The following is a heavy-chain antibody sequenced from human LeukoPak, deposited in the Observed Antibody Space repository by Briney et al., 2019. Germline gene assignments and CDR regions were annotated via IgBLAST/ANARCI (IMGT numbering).Heavy chain of an antibody. J-gene: IGHJ4*02. CDR1: GFTFSSYA. V-gene: IGHV3-30*04. D-gene: IGHD4-17*01. CDR3: ARDLGPYGDYGDYFDY. Sequence: PGRSLRLSCAASGFTFSSYAMHWVRQAPGKGLVWVAVISYDGSNKYYADSVKGRFTISRDNSKNTLYLQMNSLRAEDTAVYYCARDLGPYGDYGDYFDYWGQGTLVTVSS. CDR2: ISYDGSNK.